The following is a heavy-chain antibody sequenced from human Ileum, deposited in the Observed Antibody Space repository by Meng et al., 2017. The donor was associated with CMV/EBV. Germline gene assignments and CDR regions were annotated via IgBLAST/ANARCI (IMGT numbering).Heavy chain of an antibody. D-gene: IGHD4-17*01. CDR1: GYTFTSYA. J-gene: IGHJ4*02. Sequence: QVQLVQSGAEVKKPGSSVKVSCKASGYTFTSYAMHCVRPAPGQGLEWMGWINGANGNTKYSQKFQDRVTFTRDTSANTAYMEMRSLRSEDTAVYYCARIESGAHFDSWGQGTLVTVS. CDR3: ARIESGAHFDS. CDR2: INGANGNT. V-gene: IGHV1-3*01.